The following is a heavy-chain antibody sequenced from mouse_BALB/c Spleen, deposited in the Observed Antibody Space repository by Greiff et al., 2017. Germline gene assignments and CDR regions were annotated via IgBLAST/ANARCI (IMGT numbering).Heavy chain of an antibody. Sequence: DVMLVESGGGLVKPGGSLKLSCAASGFTFSSYAMSWVRQTPEKRLEWVASISSGGSTYYPDSVKGRFTISRDNARNILYLQMSSLRSEDTAMYYCAIYDYGAWFAYWGQGTLVTVSA. V-gene: IGHV5-6-5*01. J-gene: IGHJ3*01. CDR1: GFTFSSYA. CDR3: AIYDYGAWFAY. CDR2: ISSGGST. D-gene: IGHD2-4*01.